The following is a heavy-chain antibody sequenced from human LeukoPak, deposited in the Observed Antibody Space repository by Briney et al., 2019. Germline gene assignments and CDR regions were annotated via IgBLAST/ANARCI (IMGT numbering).Heavy chain of an antibody. CDR2: ISSSGGST. CDR1: GFTFSSYA. Sequence: GGSLRLSCAASGFTFSSYAMNWVRQAPGKGLEWVSVISSSGGSTYYADSVKGRFIISRDNSKDTLYLQMNSLRAEDTAVYYCTKAGIAVPATPDYWGQGTLVTVSS. CDR3: TKAGIAVPATPDY. V-gene: IGHV3-23*01. D-gene: IGHD6-19*01. J-gene: IGHJ4*02.